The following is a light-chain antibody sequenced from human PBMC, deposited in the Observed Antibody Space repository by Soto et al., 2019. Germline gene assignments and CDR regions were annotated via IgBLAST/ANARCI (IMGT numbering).Light chain of an antibody. V-gene: IGLV1-51*02. CDR1: SSNVGNNY. CDR2: ENI. J-gene: IGLJ3*02. Sequence: QSVLTQPPSVSAAPGQMVTISCSGSSSNVGNNYVSWYQQLPGTAPKLLIYENIKRPSGIPDRFSGSKSGTSATLGITGLQTGDEADYYCGTRDRSVSAWVFGGGTKLTVL. CDR3: GTRDRSVSAWV.